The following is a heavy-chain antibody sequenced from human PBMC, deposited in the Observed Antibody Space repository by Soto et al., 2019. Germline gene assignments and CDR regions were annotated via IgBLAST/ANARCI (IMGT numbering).Heavy chain of an antibody. CDR2: IWYDGSNK. Sequence: GGSLRLSCAASGFTFSSNGMHWVRQAPGKGLEWVAVIWYDGSNKYYADSVKGRFTISRDNSKNTVYLQMNSLSAEDTAVYYCATQRISTSDYWGQGTLVTVSS. D-gene: IGHD3-3*01. V-gene: IGHV3-33*01. CDR3: ATQRISTSDY. CDR1: GFTFSSNG. J-gene: IGHJ4*02.